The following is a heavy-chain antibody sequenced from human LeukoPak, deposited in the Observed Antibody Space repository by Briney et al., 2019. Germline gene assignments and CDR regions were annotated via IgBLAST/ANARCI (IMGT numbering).Heavy chain of an antibody. J-gene: IGHJ5*02. CDR1: GGSFSGYY. CDR2: INHSGST. CDR3: ARARSYYYDSSGYLNR. V-gene: IGHV4-34*01. Sequence: SETLSLTCAVYGGSFSGYYGSWIRQPPGKGLEWIGEINHSGSTNYNPSLKSRVTISVDTSKNQFSLKLSSVTAADTAVYYCARARSYYYDSSGYLNRWGQGTLVTVSS. D-gene: IGHD3-22*01.